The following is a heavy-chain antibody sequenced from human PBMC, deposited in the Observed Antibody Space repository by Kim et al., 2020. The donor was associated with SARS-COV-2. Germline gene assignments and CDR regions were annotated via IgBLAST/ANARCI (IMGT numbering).Heavy chain of an antibody. V-gene: IGHV1-8*01. Sequence: ASVKVSCKASGYTFTSYDINWVRQATGQGLEWMGWMNPNSGNTGYAQKFQGRVTMTRNTSISTAYMELSSLRSEDTAVYYCVMPQLSLSRRVEYSGYDFNYWGQGTLVTVSS. CDR1: GYTFTSYD. CDR3: VMPQLSLSRRVEYSGYDFNY. CDR2: MNPNSGNT. J-gene: IGHJ4*02. D-gene: IGHD5-12*01.